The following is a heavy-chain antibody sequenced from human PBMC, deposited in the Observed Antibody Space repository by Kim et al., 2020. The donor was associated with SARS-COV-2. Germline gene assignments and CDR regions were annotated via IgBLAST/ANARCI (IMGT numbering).Heavy chain of an antibody. CDR2: IYTSGST. V-gene: IGHV4-61*02. J-gene: IGHJ5*02. CDR1: GGSISSGSYY. CDR3: AREGETGTTFRTTYNWFDP. Sequence: SETLSLTCTVSGGSISSGSYYWSWIRQPAGKGLEWIGRIYTSGSTNYNPSLKSRVTISVDTSKNQFSLKLSSVTAADTAVYYCAREGETGTTFRTTYNWFDPWGQGTLFTVSS. D-gene: IGHD1-7*01.